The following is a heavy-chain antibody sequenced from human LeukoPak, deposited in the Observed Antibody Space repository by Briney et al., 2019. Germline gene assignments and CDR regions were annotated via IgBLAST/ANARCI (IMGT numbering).Heavy chain of an antibody. J-gene: IGHJ4*02. Sequence: GGSLRLSCAASGFTFSSYWMHWVRQAPGKGLLWISRINSDGSSTSYADSVKGRFTISRDNAKNTLYLQMNSLRAEDTAVYYCARRIAAAAAPYYFDYWGQGTLVTVSS. D-gene: IGHD6-13*01. CDR2: INSDGSST. CDR3: ARRIAAAAAPYYFDY. V-gene: IGHV3-74*01. CDR1: GFTFSSYW.